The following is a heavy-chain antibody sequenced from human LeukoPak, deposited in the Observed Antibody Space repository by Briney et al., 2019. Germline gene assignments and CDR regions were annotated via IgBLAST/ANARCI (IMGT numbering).Heavy chain of an antibody. D-gene: IGHD6-13*01. CDR3: ARQPGYSSSWGSYGMDV. CDR1: GGSFSGYY. V-gene: IGHV4-59*08. Sequence: SETLSLTCAVYGGSFSGYYWSWIRQPPEKGLEWIGYIYYSGSTNYNPSLKSRVTISVDTSKNQFSLKLSSVTAADTAVYYCARQPGYSSSWGSYGMDVWGQGTTVTVSS. J-gene: IGHJ6*02. CDR2: IYYSGST.